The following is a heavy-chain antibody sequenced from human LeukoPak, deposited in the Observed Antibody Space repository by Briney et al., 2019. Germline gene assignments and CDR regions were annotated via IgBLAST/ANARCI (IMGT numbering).Heavy chain of an antibody. CDR2: ISGSGGST. V-gene: IGHV3-23*01. J-gene: IGHJ6*02. Sequence: GGSLRLSCAASGFTFSSYAMSWVRQAPGKGLEWVSAISGSGGSTYYADSVKGRFTISRDNSKNTLYLQMNSLRAEDTAVYYCARDHHSYDAYYYYGMDVWGQGTTVTVSS. CDR1: GFTFSSYA. D-gene: IGHD5-18*01. CDR3: ARDHHSYDAYYYYGMDV.